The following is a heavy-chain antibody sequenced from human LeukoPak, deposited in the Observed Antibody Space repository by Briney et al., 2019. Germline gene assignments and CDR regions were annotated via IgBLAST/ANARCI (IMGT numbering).Heavy chain of an antibody. CDR1: GGSICSGDYY. Sequence: SETLSLTCTVSGGSICSGDYYWSWIRQPPGKGLEWVGYIYYSGSTYYNPSLKSRVTISVDTSKNQFSLKLSSVTAADTAVYYCAREVRYCSSTSCYPDAFDIWGQGTMVTVSS. D-gene: IGHD2-2*01. V-gene: IGHV4-30-4*08. CDR2: IYYSGST. CDR3: AREVRYCSSTSCYPDAFDI. J-gene: IGHJ3*02.